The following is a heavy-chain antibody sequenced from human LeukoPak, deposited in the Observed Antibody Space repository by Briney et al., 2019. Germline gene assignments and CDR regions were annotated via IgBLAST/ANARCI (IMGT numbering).Heavy chain of an antibody. CDR1: GFTFSRYW. J-gene: IGHJ3*02. D-gene: IGHD3-22*01. Sequence: PGGSLRLSCAASGFTFSRYWMHWVRQAPGKGLVWVSRINNDGSVTTYADSVKGRFTISRDNAKNTLYLQMNSLRAEDTAIYYCARDYDSSGYYEADAFDIRGQGTMVTVSS. CDR3: ARDYDSSGYYEADAFDI. CDR2: INNDGSVT. V-gene: IGHV3-74*01.